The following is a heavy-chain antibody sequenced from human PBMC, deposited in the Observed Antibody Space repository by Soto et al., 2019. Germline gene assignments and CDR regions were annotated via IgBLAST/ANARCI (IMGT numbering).Heavy chain of an antibody. J-gene: IGHJ4*02. CDR3: ATYTSLDY. Sequence: EVQLVETGGGLIQPGGSLRLSCAASGFTVSNNYMSWVRQAPGKGLEWVSLIFSGGSTFYADSVKGRFTISRDNSKNTLFLQMNSLRAEDTAVYFCATYTSLDYWGQGTLVTVSS. D-gene: IGHD2-2*02. CDR1: GFTVSNNY. CDR2: IFSGGST. V-gene: IGHV3-53*02.